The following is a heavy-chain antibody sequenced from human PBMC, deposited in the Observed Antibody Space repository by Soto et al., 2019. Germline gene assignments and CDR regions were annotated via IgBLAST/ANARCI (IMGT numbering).Heavy chain of an antibody. Sequence: AGGSLRLSCAASGFTFSSYEMNWVRQAPGKGLEWVSYISSGGTPIYYADSVKGRFTISRDNAKNSLYLQMNSLRLEDTAIYYCVRDRRGFYPYWGQGTRVTVSS. CDR2: ISSGGTPI. CDR3: VRDRRGFYPY. D-gene: IGHD3-3*01. V-gene: IGHV3-48*03. CDR1: GFTFSSYE. J-gene: IGHJ4*02.